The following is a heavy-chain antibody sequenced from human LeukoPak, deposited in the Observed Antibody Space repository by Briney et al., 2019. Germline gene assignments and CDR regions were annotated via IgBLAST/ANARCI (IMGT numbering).Heavy chain of an antibody. J-gene: IGHJ4*02. D-gene: IGHD3-3*01. V-gene: IGHV4-34*01. Sequence: PSETLSLTCAVYGGSFSGYYWSWIRQPPGKGLEWIGEINHSGSTNYNPSLKSRVTISVDTSKNQFSLKLSSVTAADTAVYYCVRQTANYDFWSGYYPSPQYYFDYWGQGTLVTVSS. CDR2: INHSGST. CDR1: GGSFSGYY. CDR3: VRQTANYDFWSGYYPSPQYYFDY.